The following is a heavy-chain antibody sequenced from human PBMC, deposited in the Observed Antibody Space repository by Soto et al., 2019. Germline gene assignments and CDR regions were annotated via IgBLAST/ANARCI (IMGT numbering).Heavy chain of an antibody. J-gene: IGHJ4*02. CDR2: ISSSSSTI. CDR3: ARDLGGESDIVLMVYGIDY. Sequence: GGSLRLSCAASGFTFSSYSMNWVRQAPGKGLEWVSYISSSSSTIYYADSVKGRFTISRDNAKNSLYLQMNSLRDEDTAVYYCARDLGGESDIVLMVYGIDYWGQGTLVTVSS. V-gene: IGHV3-48*02. D-gene: IGHD2-8*01. CDR1: GFTFSSYS.